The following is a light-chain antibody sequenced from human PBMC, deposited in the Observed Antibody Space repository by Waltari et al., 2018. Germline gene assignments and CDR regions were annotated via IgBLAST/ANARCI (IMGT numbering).Light chain of an antibody. CDR1: GSNIGAGYD. J-gene: IGLJ3*02. CDR2: GSS. V-gene: IGLV1-40*01. CDR3: QSYDTSLSVV. Sequence: QSVLTQPPSVSGAPGQRVTISCTGSGSNIGAGYDVPWYQHLPRAAPKLLISGSSGRPVGVPDRFFGSTSGTSASLAITGLQAEDEGDYYCQSYDTSLSVVFGGGTKLTVL.